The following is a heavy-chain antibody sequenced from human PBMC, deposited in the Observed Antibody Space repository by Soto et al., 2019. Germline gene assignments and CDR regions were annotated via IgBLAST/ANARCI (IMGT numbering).Heavy chain of an antibody. J-gene: IGHJ6*02. CDR1: GYTFTGYY. V-gene: IGHV1-2*04. CDR2: INPNSGGT. CDR3: AKGIAAAGTNYYYGMDV. D-gene: IGHD6-13*01. Sequence: ASVKVSCKASGYTFTGYYMHWVRQAPGQGLEWMGWINPNSGGTNYAQKFQGWATMTRDTSISTAYMELSRLRSDDTAVYYCAKGIAAAGTNYYYGMDVWGQGTTVTVSS.